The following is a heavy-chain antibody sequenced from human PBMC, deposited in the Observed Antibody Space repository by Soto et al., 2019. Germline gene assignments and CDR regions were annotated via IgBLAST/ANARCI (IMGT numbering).Heavy chain of an antibody. Sequence: TLSLTCTVSGGSISSGGYYWSWIRQHPGKGLEWIGYIYYSGSTYYNPSLKSRVTISVDTSKNQFSLKLSSVTAADTAVYYCARSSQSTVTTFHYWCQGTLVTVS. V-gene: IGHV4-31*03. J-gene: IGHJ4*02. CDR3: ARSSQSTVTTFHY. CDR2: IYYSGST. D-gene: IGHD4-17*01. CDR1: GGSISSGGYY.